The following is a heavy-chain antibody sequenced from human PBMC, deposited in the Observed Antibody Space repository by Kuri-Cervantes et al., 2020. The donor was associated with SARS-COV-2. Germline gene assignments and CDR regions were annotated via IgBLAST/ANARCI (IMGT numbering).Heavy chain of an antibody. D-gene: IGHD6-6*01. V-gene: IGHV5-51*01. CDR1: GYSFTSYW. J-gene: IGHJ5*02. CDR2: IYPGDSDT. Sequence: GGSLRLSCKDSGYSFTSYWIGWVRQMPGKGLEWMGIIYPGDSDTRYSPSFQGQVTISVDKSINTAYLQWSNLKASDTAIYYCARHGSIGAHQNWFDAWGQGTLVTVSS. CDR3: ARHGSIGAHQNWFDA.